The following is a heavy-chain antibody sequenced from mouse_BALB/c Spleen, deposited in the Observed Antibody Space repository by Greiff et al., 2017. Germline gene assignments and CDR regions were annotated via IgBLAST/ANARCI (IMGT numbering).Heavy chain of an antibody. CDR3: ARGRFAY. Sequence: QVQLQQSGPGLVQPSQSLSITCTVSDFSLTSYGVHWVRQSPGKGLEWLGVIWSGGSTDYNAAFISRLSISKDNSKSQVFFKMNSLQANDTAIYYCARGRFAYWGQGTLVTVSA. CDR1: DFSLTSYG. J-gene: IGHJ3*01. V-gene: IGHV2-2*02. CDR2: IWSGGST.